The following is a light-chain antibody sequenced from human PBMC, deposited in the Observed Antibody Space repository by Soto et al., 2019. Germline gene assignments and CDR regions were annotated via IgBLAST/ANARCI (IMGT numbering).Light chain of an antibody. J-gene: IGLJ1*01. V-gene: IGLV2-14*01. CDR2: EVS. CDR1: SSDVGGYNY. CDR3: SSYTSSSTYV. Sequence: QSALTQPASVSGSPGQSNTISCTGTSSDVGGYNYVSWYQQHPGKATKLMIYEVSNRPSGVSNRFSGSKSGNTASLTISGLQAEDEADYYCSSYTSSSTYVFGTGTKLTVL.